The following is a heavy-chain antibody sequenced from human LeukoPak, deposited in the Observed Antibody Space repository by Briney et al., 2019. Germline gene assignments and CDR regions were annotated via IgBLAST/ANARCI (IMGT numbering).Heavy chain of an antibody. CDR1: GASISSGLYY. D-gene: IGHD1-1*01. J-gene: IGHJ6*03. CDR3: ASFATGTTDNYYMDV. Sequence: SETLSLTCTVSGASISSGLYYWSWIRQPAGKGLEWIGLIYANGSTNYNPSLKSRVTISVGTSKDQFSLKLTSITAADTAVYYCASFATGTTDNYYMDVWGKGTTVTASS. CDR2: IYANGST. V-gene: IGHV4-61*02.